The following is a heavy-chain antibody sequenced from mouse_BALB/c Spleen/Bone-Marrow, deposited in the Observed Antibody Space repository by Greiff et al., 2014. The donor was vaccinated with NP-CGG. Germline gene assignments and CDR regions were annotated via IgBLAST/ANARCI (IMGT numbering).Heavy chain of an antibody. D-gene: IGHD2-1*01. Sequence: EVQLVESGADLVKPGASVKLSCTASGFNIKDTYIHWVKQRPEQGLEWIGRVDPANGNTKYAPKFQGKATITADTSSNTAYLRLSSLTSEDTAVYYCDRRFGNSPRDSAMVNWGRGTSVTVSS. J-gene: IGHJ4*01. CDR3: DRRFGNSPRDSAMVN. CDR1: GFNIKDTY. V-gene: IGHV14-3*02. CDR2: VDPANGNT.